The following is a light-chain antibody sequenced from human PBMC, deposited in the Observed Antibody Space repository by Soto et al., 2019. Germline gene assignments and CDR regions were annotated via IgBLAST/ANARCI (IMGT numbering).Light chain of an antibody. Sequence: EIMMTQSPASLSVSPGEKATLSCSASQSVSSNLAWYQQKPGQAPRLLIYGASTRATGIPARFSGSGSGTEFTLTISSLQSEDFAIYYCKQYNNWPTFGQGTKVDIK. CDR3: KQYNNWPT. CDR1: QSVSSN. J-gene: IGKJ1*01. CDR2: GAS. V-gene: IGKV3-15*01.